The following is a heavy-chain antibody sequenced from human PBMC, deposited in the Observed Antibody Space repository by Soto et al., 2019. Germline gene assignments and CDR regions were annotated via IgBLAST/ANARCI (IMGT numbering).Heavy chain of an antibody. CDR1: GYSFTSYW. V-gene: IGHV5-51*01. CDR2: IYPGDSDT. D-gene: IGHD6-13*01. J-gene: IGHJ6*02. CDR3: ARNRIAAAETLEDYYYYYGMDV. Sequence: EVQLVQSGAEVKKPGESLQISCKGSGYSFTSYWIGWVRQMPGKGLEWMGIIYPGDSDTRYSPSFQGQVTISADKSISTAYLQWSSLKASDTAMYYCARNRIAAAETLEDYYYYYGMDVWGQGTTVTVSS.